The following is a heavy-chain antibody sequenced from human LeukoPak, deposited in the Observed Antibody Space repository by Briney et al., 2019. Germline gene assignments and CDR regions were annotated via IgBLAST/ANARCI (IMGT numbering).Heavy chain of an antibody. J-gene: IGHJ5*02. Sequence: GGSLRLSCVASGFTFSNYWMHWVRQPPGKGLVWVSRIYVGGRTTNYADSVKGRFTISRDNAKNTVYLEMNSLSVEDTATYYCIRDFRSADLWGQGTLVTVTS. CDR2: IYVGGRTT. CDR1: GFTFSNYW. V-gene: IGHV3-74*01. CDR3: IRDFRSADL.